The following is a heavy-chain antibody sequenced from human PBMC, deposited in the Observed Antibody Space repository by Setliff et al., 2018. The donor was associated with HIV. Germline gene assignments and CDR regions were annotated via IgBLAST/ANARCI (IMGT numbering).Heavy chain of an antibody. Sequence: GGSLRLSCAASGFTISSYAMHWVRQAPGKGLEWVAVISYGGNNKYYTDSVKGRFTISRDNSKNTLFLQMNSLRPEDTATYYCVRDPIEGYPDYFDYWGQGTLVTVSS. V-gene: IGHV3-30*04. CDR1: GFTISSYA. J-gene: IGHJ4*02. CDR2: ISYGGNNK. CDR3: VRDPIEGYPDYFDY. D-gene: IGHD1-26*01.